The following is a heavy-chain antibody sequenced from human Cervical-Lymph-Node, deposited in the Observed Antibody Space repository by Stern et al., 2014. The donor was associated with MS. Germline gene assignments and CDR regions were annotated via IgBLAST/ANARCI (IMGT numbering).Heavy chain of an antibody. CDR3: SLDPGY. V-gene: IGHV2-5*01. CDR2: IYWNDDK. CDR1: GFSLNTRGVG. J-gene: IGHJ4*02. Sequence: PLRESGPTLVKPTQTLTLTCTFSGFSLNTRGVGVGWIRQPPGKALEWLALIYWNDDKRYSPSLKSRLTITKDTSRSQVVLTITKLDPVDTATYFCSLDPGYWGQGILVTVSA.